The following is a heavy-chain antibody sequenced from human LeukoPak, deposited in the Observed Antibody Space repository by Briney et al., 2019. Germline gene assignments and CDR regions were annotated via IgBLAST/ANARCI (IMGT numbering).Heavy chain of an antibody. J-gene: IGHJ4*02. D-gene: IGHD2-2*02. CDR2: ISSSSSYI. Sequence: PGGSLRLSCAASGFTFSSYSMNWVRQAPGKGLEWVSSISSSSSYIYYADSVKGRFTISRDNAKNSLYLQMNSLRAEDTAVYYCARDLREYQLLYNFDYWGQGTLVTVSS. V-gene: IGHV3-21*01. CDR3: ARDLREYQLLYNFDY. CDR1: GFTFSSYS.